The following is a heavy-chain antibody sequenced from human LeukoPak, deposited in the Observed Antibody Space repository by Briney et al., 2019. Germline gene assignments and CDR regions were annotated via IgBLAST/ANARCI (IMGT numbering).Heavy chain of an antibody. Sequence: GGSLRLSCAASGFTLSSYGMHWVRQAPGKGLEWVAFIRYDGSNKYYADSVKGRFTISRDNSKNTLYLQMNSLRAEDTTVYYCVCDDSSGYYYVVYWGQGTLVTVSS. CDR1: GFTLSSYG. D-gene: IGHD3-22*01. CDR3: VCDDSSGYYYVVY. V-gene: IGHV3-30*02. J-gene: IGHJ4*02. CDR2: IRYDGSNK.